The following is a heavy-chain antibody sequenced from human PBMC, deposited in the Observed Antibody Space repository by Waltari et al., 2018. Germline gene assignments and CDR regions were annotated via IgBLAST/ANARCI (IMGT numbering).Heavy chain of an antibody. CDR3: ARADYIWGSYRYLGDAFDI. J-gene: IGHJ3*02. CDR1: GGSFSGYY. Sequence: QVQLQQWGAGLLKPSETLSLTCAVYGGSFSGYYWSWIRQPPGKGLEWIGEINHSGSTNDNPSLKSRVTISVDTSKNQFSLKLSSVTAADTAVYYCARADYIWGSYRYLGDAFDIWGQGTMVTVSS. D-gene: IGHD3-16*02. CDR2: INHSGST. V-gene: IGHV4-34*01.